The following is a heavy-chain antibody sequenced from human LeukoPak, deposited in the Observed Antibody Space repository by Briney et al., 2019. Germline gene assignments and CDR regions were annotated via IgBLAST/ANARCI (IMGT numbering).Heavy chain of an antibody. J-gene: IGHJ4*02. Sequence: ASVKVSCKASGYAFTAYYIHWVRQAPGQGLDWMGWINPNNCGTNYAQNFQGRGTITRDTSISTVYTELSRLTSDDTAVYYCARSTKLALDNWGQGTLVTVSS. V-gene: IGHV1-2*02. CDR1: GYAFTAYY. D-gene: IGHD1-1*01. CDR2: INPNNCGT. CDR3: ARSTKLALDN.